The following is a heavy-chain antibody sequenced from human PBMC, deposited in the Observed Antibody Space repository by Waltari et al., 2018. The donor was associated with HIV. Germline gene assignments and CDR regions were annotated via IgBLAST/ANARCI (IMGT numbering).Heavy chain of an antibody. CDR1: GFTFSAYA. V-gene: IGHV3-23*01. CDR3: ARGHRETVTTLRFDP. Sequence: EVQVLESGGGLVQPGGSLRLSCAASGFTFSAYAMGWVRQAPGKGLEWVSAIGRSSATTFYADSVKGRFTISRDNSKNTLYLQMNSLRAEDTAVYYCARGHRETVTTLRFDPWGQGTLVTVSS. J-gene: IGHJ5*02. D-gene: IGHD4-17*01. CDR2: IGRSSATT.